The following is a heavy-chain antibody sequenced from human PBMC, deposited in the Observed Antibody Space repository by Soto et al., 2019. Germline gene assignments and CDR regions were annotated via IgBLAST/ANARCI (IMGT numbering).Heavy chain of an antibody. CDR3: AKDGIQLWSFDP. D-gene: IGHD5-18*01. J-gene: IGHJ5*02. CDR1: GFTFSSYA. V-gene: IGHV3-23*01. Sequence: GSLRLSCAASGFTFSSYAMSWVRQAPGKGLEWVSAISGSGGSTYYADSVKGRFTISRDNSKNTLYLQMNSLRAEDTAVYYCAKDGIQLWSFDPWGQGTLVTVSS. CDR2: ISGSGGST.